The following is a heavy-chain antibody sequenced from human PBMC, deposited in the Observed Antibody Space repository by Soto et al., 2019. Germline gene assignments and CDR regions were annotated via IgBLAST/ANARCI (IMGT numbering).Heavy chain of an antibody. CDR3: ARQASY. J-gene: IGHJ4*02. V-gene: IGHV4-39*01. Sequence: QLQLQESGPGLVKPSETLSLTCNVSGVSISDTSYYWGWIRQPPGKGLEWIGTVYFNGKTFYNPSLKSRLTISVDRSKNQISPRLTSVTAADTAVYYCARQASYWGQGTLVAVSS. CDR1: GVSISDTSYY. CDR2: VYFNGKT.